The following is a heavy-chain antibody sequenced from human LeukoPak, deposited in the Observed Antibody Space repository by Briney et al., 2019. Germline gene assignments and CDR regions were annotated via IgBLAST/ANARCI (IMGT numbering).Heavy chain of an antibody. CDR3: ASSPGGNWNYENYYYMDV. D-gene: IGHD1-7*01. J-gene: IGHJ6*03. Sequence: GASVTVSCKASGYTFTSYYMHWVRQAPGQGLEWMGIINPSGGSTSHAQTFQGRVTMTRDMSTSTVYMELSSLRSEDTVVYYCASSPGGNWNYENYYYMDVWGKGTTVTVSS. CDR1: GYTFTSYY. V-gene: IGHV1-46*01. CDR2: INPSGGST.